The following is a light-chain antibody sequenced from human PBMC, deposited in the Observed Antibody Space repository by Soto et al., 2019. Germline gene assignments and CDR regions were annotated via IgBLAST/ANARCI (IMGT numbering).Light chain of an antibody. CDR3: QHYNNWPPWT. V-gene: IGKV3-15*01. Sequence: EIVMTQSPATLSVSPGERATLSGRASQSISSNLAWYQQKPGQAPRLLIYGASTRATGIPARFSGSGSGTEFTLTISSLQSEEFAVYYCQHYNNWPPWTFGQGTKVEIK. CDR2: GAS. CDR1: QSISSN. J-gene: IGKJ1*01.